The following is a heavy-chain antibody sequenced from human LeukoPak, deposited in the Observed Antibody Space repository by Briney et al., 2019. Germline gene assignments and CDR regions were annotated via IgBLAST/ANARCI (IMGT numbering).Heavy chain of an antibody. J-gene: IGHJ6*03. CDR1: GYTFTSYG. Sequence: ASVKVSCKASGYTFTSYGISWMRQAPGQGLELMGWISAYNGNTNYAQKLQGRVTMTTDTSTSTAYMELRSLRSDDTAVYYCARSAGCSGGSCYGGYMDVWGKGTTVTVSS. V-gene: IGHV1-18*01. D-gene: IGHD2-15*01. CDR3: ARSAGCSGGSCYGGYMDV. CDR2: ISAYNGNT.